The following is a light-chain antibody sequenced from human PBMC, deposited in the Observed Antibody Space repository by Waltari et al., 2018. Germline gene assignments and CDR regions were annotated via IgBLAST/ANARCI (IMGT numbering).Light chain of an antibody. CDR1: VLTKNY. Sequence: SSELTQPSSVSVSPGQTARITCSGDVLTKNYVRWFQQKPGQAPLLVIYRDIQRPSGIPERFSSSTSGTTVTLTISGAQIEDEADYYCFSAADNNLWVFGGGTKLTVL. CDR3: FSAADNNLWV. J-gene: IGLJ3*02. CDR2: RDI. V-gene: IGLV3-27*01.